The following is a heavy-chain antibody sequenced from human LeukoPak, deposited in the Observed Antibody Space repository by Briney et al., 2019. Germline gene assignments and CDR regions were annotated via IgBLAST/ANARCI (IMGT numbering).Heavy chain of an antibody. D-gene: IGHD4-17*01. V-gene: IGHV4-30-2*01. CDR1: GGSISSGGYY. J-gene: IGHJ4*02. CDR2: IYHSGST. CDR3: ARGNYGDYFDY. Sequence: PSQTLSLTCTVSGGSISSGGYYWSWIRQPPGKGLEWIGYIYHSGSTYYNPSLKSRVTISVDRSKNQFSLKLSSVTAADTAVYYCARGNYGDYFDYWGQGTLVTVSS.